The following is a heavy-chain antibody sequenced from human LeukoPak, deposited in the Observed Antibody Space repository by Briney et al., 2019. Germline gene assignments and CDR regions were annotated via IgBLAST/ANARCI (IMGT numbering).Heavy chain of an antibody. CDR2: ISGSGGST. CDR3: ARAPVARFNWFDP. V-gene: IGHV3-21*01. Sequence: GXGLEWVSSISGSGGSTYYADSVKGRFTISRDNAKNSLYLQMNSLRAEDTAVYYCARAPVARFNWFDPWGQGTLVTVSS. D-gene: IGHD4-23*01. J-gene: IGHJ5*02.